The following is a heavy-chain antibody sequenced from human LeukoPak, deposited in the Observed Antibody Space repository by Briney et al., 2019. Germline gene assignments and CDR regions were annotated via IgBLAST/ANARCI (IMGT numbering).Heavy chain of an antibody. CDR1: GGSISSGSYY. CDR3: ARDPSRQYSSSWYWGTYYFDY. J-gene: IGHJ4*02. CDR2: IYTSGST. Sequence: SETLSLTCTVSGGSISSGSYYWSWIRQPAGKGLEWIGRIYTSGSTNYNPSLKSRVTISVDTSKNQFSLKLSSVTAADTAVYYCARDPSRQYSSSWYWGTYYFDYWGQGTLVTVSS. D-gene: IGHD6-13*01. V-gene: IGHV4-61*02.